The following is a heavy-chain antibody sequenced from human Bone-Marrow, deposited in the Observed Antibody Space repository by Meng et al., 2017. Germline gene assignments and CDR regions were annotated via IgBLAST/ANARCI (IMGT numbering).Heavy chain of an antibody. Sequence: QVQLHGAGPALVKPSVTLSLPSASSVGSISSPNWWSWVRQPPGRGLEWIGEIYHSGSTTYNPSLLSRVTISVDKSKNQFSLKLSSVTAADTAIYYCARVIYRPSGHNYFDPWGQGTLVTVSS. D-gene: IGHD1-26*01. CDR3: ARVIYRPSGHNYFDP. J-gene: IGHJ5*02. V-gene: IGHV4-4*02. CDR2: IYHSGST. CDR1: VGSISSPNW.